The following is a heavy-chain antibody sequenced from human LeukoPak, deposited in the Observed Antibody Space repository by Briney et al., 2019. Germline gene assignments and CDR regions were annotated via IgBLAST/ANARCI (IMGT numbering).Heavy chain of an antibody. J-gene: IGHJ4*02. D-gene: IGHD5-18*01. CDR2: LSGSGGST. V-gene: IGHV3-23*01. CDR1: GFTFSSYA. CDR3: AKDPHTAYSFAY. Sequence: GGSLRLSCVFSGFTFSSYAMSWVRQAPGKGLEWVSSLSGSGGSTYYADSVKGRFTISRDNSKNTLYLQMNSLRVEDTAVYYCAKDPHTAYSFAYWGQGTLVTVSS.